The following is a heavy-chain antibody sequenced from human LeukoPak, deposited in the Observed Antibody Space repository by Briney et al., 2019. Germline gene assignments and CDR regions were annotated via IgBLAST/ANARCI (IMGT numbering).Heavy chain of an antibody. CDR3: AKDMGEDTLTTIAYDY. V-gene: IGHV3-9*01. CDR1: GFSFDDHT. J-gene: IGHJ4*02. CDR2: ITWNSGKI. D-gene: IGHD4-17*01. Sequence: GGSLRLSCAASGFSFDDHTMHWVRQAPWKGLEWVSSITWNSGKIAYADSVKGRFSISRDNANSSLHLQMNSLRPEDTALYYCAKDMGEDTLTTIAYDYWGQGTRVTVSS.